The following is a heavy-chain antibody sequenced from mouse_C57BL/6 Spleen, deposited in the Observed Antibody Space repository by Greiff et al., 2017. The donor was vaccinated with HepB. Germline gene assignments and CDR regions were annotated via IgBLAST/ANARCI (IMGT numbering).Heavy chain of an antibody. CDR1: GFTFSDYG. CDR3: ARGKNYYGSSYYFDY. J-gene: IGHJ2*01. Sequence: EVKLVESGGGLVKPGGSLKLSCAASGFTFSDYGMHWVRQAPENGLEWVAYISSGSSTIYYADTVKGRFIISRDNAKNTLFLQMTRLRSEDTAMYYCARGKNYYGSSYYFDYWGQGTTLTVSS. V-gene: IGHV5-17*01. D-gene: IGHD1-1*01. CDR2: ISSGSSTI.